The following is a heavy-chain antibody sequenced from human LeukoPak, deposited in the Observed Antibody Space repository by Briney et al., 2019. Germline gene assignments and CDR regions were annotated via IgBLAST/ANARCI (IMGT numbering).Heavy chain of an antibody. Sequence: PSETLSLTCTVSGGSISSYYWSWIRQPPGKGLEWIGYIYYSGSTNYNPSLKSRVTISVDTSKNQFSLKLSSVTAADTAVYYCARADFDYGDETWGRGTLVTVSS. CDR2: IYYSGST. V-gene: IGHV4-59*01. D-gene: IGHD4-17*01. CDR3: ARADFDYGDET. CDR1: GGSISSYY. J-gene: IGHJ4*02.